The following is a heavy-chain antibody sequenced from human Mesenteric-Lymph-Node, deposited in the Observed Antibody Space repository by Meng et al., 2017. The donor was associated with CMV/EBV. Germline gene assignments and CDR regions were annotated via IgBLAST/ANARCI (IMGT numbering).Heavy chain of an antibody. CDR1: GFSFNYYG. V-gene: IGHV3-21*01. J-gene: IGHJ6*02. CDR3: ARETITIFGVEYYYYGMDV. Sequence: GESLKISCEASGFSFNYYGMNWVRQAPGKGLEWVSSITSSGNYMYYADSVKGRFTISRDSARDSLYLQMNSLRAEDTAVYYCARETITIFGVEYYYYGMDVWGQGTTVTVSS. D-gene: IGHD3-3*01. CDR2: ITSSGNYM.